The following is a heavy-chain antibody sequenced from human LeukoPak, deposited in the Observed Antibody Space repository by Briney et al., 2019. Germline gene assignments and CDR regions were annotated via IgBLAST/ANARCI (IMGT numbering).Heavy chain of an antibody. V-gene: IGHV1-69*05. CDR1: GGTFSSYA. D-gene: IGHD3-10*01. CDR3: ARDGENGAPITMVRTGNYYYYMDV. J-gene: IGHJ6*03. CDR2: IIPIFGTA. Sequence: GASVKVSCKASGGTFSSYAISWVRQAPGQGLEWMGGIIPIFGTANYAQKFQGRVTMTRDTSTSTVHMELSSLRSEDTAVYYCARDGENGAPITMVRTGNYYYYMDVWGKGTTVTISS.